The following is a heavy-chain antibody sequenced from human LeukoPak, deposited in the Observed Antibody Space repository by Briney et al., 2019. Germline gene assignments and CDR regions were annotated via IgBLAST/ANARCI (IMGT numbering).Heavy chain of an antibody. CDR3: AKGIYCTSTNGYTPSDH. Sequence: GGSLRLSCAASGFSCSNYAMSWVRQAPGKGLEWVSTISAGDGNTYYADSVQGRFTFSRDNSRNTLYLQMNSLRAEDTSIYYCAKGIYCTSTNGYTPSDHWGQGTLVTVSS. V-gene: IGHV3-23*01. J-gene: IGHJ4*02. CDR2: ISAGDGNT. CDR1: GFSCSNYA. D-gene: IGHD2-2*02.